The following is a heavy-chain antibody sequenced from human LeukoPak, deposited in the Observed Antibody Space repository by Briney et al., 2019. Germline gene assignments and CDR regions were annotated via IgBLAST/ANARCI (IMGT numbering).Heavy chain of an antibody. CDR1: GYTFTSYG. CDR3: ARERSYCSSTSCHNWFDP. V-gene: IGHV1-18*04. CDR2: ISAYNGNT. Sequence: ASVKVSCKASGYTFTSYGISWVRQAPGQGLEWMGWISAYNGNTNYAQKLQGRVTMTTDTSTSTAYMELRSLRSDDTAAYYCARERSYCSSTSCHNWFDPWGQGTLVTVSS. J-gene: IGHJ5*02. D-gene: IGHD2-2*01.